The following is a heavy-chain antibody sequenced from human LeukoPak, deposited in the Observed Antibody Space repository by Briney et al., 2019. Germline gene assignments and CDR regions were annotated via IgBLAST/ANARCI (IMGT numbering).Heavy chain of an antibody. CDR2: IYYSGST. Sequence: SETLSLTCTVSGGSISSGNYYWNWIRQHPGKGLEWIGYIYYSGSTSYNPSLKSRVTMSVDTSKNQFSLKLSSVTAADTAVYYCARGRGSSWYYFDSWGQGTLVTVSS. CDR1: GGSISSGNYY. D-gene: IGHD6-13*01. J-gene: IGHJ4*02. V-gene: IGHV4-31*03. CDR3: ARGRGSSWYYFDS.